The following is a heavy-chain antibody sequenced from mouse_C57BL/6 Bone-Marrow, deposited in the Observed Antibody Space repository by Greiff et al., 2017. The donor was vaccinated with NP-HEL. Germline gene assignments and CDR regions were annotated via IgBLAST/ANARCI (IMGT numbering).Heavy chain of an antibody. Sequence: VQLQQSGAELVKPGASVKLSCTASGFNFKDYYMHWVKQRTEQGLEWIGRIDPEDGETKYAPKFQGKATITADTSSNTAYLQLSSLTSEDTAVYYCTTLYYYGSSLWYFDVWGTGTTVTVSS. V-gene: IGHV14-2*01. J-gene: IGHJ1*03. CDR3: TTLYYYGSSLWYFDV. CDR1: GFNFKDYY. D-gene: IGHD1-1*01. CDR2: IDPEDGET.